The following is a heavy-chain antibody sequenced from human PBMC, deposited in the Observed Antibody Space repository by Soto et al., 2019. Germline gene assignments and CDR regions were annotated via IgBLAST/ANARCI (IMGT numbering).Heavy chain of an antibody. D-gene: IGHD3-10*01. CDR1: GFTFSSYG. V-gene: IGHV3-33*01. CDR2: IWYDGSNK. CDR3: ARDRGYYGSGSYYYYGMDV. Sequence: GGSLRLSCAASGFTFSSYGMHWVRQAPGKGLEWVAVIWYDGSNKYYADSVKGRFTISRDNSKNTLDLQMNSLRAEDTAVYYCARDRGYYGSGSYYYYGMDVWGQGTTVTVSS. J-gene: IGHJ6*02.